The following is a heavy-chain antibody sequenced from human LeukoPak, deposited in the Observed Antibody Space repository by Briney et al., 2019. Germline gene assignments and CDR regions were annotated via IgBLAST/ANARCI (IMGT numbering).Heavy chain of an antibody. Sequence: PSESLSLTCAVSGGSISSGGYSWSWIRQPPGKGLEWIGYIYHSGSTYYNPSLKSRVTISVDRSKNQFSLKLSSVTAADTAVYYCARGGRLHQYPWSQGTLVTVSP. D-gene: IGHD3-16*01. CDR1: GGSISSGGYS. CDR2: IYHSGST. CDR3: ARGGRLHQYP. J-gene: IGHJ5*02. V-gene: IGHV4-30-2*01.